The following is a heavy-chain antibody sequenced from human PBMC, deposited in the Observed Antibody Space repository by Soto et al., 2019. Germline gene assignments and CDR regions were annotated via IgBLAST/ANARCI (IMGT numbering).Heavy chain of an antibody. V-gene: IGHV3-66*01. J-gene: IGHJ4*02. CDR1: GFTVNSNY. Sequence: EVQRVESGGGLVQPGGSLRLSCAASGFTVNSNYMSWVRQAPGKGLEWVSVIYSDGSTYYADSVKGRFIISRDNSNNTLYFQMNSLRAEDTAVYYCATLTKYDILTGFYPCWGQGTLVTVSS. CDR3: ATLTKYDILTGFYPC. CDR2: IYSDGST. D-gene: IGHD3-9*01.